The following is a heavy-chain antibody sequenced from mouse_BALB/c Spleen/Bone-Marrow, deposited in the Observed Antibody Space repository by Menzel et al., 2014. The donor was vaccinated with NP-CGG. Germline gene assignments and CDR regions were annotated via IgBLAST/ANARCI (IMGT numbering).Heavy chain of an antibody. CDR1: GYAFTSYN. CDR2: IDPYNGGT. D-gene: IGHD1-1*01. V-gene: IGHV1S135*01. CDR3: VREDYGSGFAY. J-gene: IGHJ3*01. Sequence: SGPELVKPGASVKVSCKASGYAFTSYNLYWVKQSHGKSLEWIGYIDPYNGGTSYNQKFKGKATLTVDKSSSTAYMHLNSLTSEDSAVYYYVREDYGSGFAYWGQGTLVTVSA.